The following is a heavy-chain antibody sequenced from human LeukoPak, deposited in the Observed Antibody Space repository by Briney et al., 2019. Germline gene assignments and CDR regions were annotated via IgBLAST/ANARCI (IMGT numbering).Heavy chain of an antibody. CDR2: ISGSGGST. Sequence: GGSLRLSCAASGFTFSSYAMSWVRQAPGRGVEWVSAISGSGGSTYYADSVKGRFTISRDNSKNTLYLQMNSLRAEDTAVYYCAKDRGASARGWFDPWGQGTLVTVSS. CDR3: AKDRGASARGWFDP. V-gene: IGHV3-23*01. CDR1: GFTFSSYA. J-gene: IGHJ5*02. D-gene: IGHD3-10*01.